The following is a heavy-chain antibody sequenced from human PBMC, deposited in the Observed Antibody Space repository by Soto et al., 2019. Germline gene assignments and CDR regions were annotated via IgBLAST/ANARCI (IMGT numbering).Heavy chain of an antibody. V-gene: IGHV1-3*04. CDR2: INNDNGKT. J-gene: IGHJ1*01. Sequence: QVQLVQSGAEVKKPGASVKISCKASGYTFTSYVIHCVRQAPGQRLEWMGWINNDNGKTKYSPKFQARVPINRDTYASTVVMEVNSLTSEDTAVYYCAREVQALSRSWREYFHYWGKGIMFAVAS. CDR3: AREVQALSRSWREYFHY. D-gene: IGHD6-13*01. CDR1: GYTFTSYV.